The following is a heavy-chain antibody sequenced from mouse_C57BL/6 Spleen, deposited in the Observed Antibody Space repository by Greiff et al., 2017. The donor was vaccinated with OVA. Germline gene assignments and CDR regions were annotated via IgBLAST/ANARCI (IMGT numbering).Heavy chain of an antibody. CDR3: ARTYPADNASDY. CDR2: IHPNSGST. D-gene: IGHD5-1-1*01. CDR1: GYTFTSYW. J-gene: IGHJ2*01. V-gene: IGHV1-64*01. Sequence: QVQLQQPGAELVKPGASVKLSCKASGYTFTSYWMHWVKQRPGQGLEWIGMIHPNSGSTNYNEKFKGKATLTVDKSSSTSYTQLSILTSEDSAVYYCARTYPADNASDYWGQGTTLTVSS.